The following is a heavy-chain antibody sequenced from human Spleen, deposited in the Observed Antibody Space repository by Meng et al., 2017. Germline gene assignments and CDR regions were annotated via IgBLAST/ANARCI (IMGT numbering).Heavy chain of an antibody. J-gene: IGHJ5*02. V-gene: IGHV1-18*01. CDR2: INAYNGDT. Sequence: QVQLVQSGAEVKKPGASVKVSCKASGYNFNSYGISWVRQAPGQGLEWMGWINAYNGDTNYAQKLQGRVTMTTDTSTSTAYMELRSLTSEDTAVYYCARDNESWFDPWGQGTLVTVSS. CDR1: GYNFNSYG. CDR3: ARDNESWFDP.